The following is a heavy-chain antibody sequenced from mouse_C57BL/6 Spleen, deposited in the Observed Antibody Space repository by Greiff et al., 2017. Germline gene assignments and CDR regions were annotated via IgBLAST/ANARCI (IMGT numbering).Heavy chain of an antibody. CDR3: TITTVVAHYFDY. CDR2: IRLKSDNYAT. Sequence: EVKVEESGGGLVQPGGSMKLSCVASGFTFSNYWMNWVRQSPEKGLEWVAQIRLKSDNYATHYAESVKGRFTISRDDSKSSVYLQMNNLRAEDTGIYYCTITTVVAHYFDYWGQGTTLTVSS. CDR1: GFTFSNYW. D-gene: IGHD1-1*01. V-gene: IGHV6-3*01. J-gene: IGHJ2*01.